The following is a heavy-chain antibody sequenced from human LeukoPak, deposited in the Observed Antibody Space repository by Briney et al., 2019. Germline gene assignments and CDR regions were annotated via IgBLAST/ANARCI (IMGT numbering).Heavy chain of an antibody. CDR1: GGSISSSDW. J-gene: IGHJ3*02. V-gene: IGHV4-4*02. D-gene: IGHD5-24*01. CDR3: ARCPINVEMATISAFDI. Sequence: SETLSLTCAVSGGSISSSDWWSWVRQPPGKGLEWIGEVYHSGSTKHNPSLMGQVTMSVDKSKNQFSLKLSSVTAADTAVYYCARCPINVEMATISAFDIWGQGTMVTVSS. CDR2: VYHSGST.